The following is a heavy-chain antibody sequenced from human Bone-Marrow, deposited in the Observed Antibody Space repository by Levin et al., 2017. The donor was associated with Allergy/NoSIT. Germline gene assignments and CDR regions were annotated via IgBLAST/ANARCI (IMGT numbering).Heavy chain of an antibody. V-gene: IGHV3-33*01. J-gene: IGHJ5*02. CDR3: ARAHYDFWSGYYTGRTAWFDP. CDR1: GFTFSSYG. CDR2: IWYDGSNK. D-gene: IGHD3-3*01. Sequence: PGGSLRLSCAASGFTFSSYGMHWVRQAPGKGLEWVAVIWYDGSNKYYADSVKGRFTISRDNSKNTLYLQMNSLRAEDTAVYYCARAHYDFWSGYYTGRTAWFDPWGQGTLVTVSS.